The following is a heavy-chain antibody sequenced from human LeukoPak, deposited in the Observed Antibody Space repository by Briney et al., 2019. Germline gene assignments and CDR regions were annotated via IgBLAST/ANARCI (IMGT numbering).Heavy chain of an antibody. Sequence: ASVKVSCKASGYTFTGYYMHWVRQAPGQGLEWMGWINPNSGDTHYAQKLQGRVTMTRDTSITTAYMDLSRLRSDDTAVYYCARVRSNYDFWSGYSHAFDIWGQGTMVTVSS. CDR1: GYTFTGYY. CDR2: INPNSGDT. J-gene: IGHJ3*02. D-gene: IGHD3-3*01. CDR3: ARVRSNYDFWSGYSHAFDI. V-gene: IGHV1-2*02.